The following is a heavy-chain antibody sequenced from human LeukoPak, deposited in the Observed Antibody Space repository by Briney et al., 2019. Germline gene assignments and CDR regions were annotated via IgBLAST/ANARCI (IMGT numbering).Heavy chain of an antibody. CDR3: ARDLPPLYDFWSGIRNWFDP. J-gene: IGHJ5*02. V-gene: IGHV4-34*01. CDR2: INHSGST. CDR1: GGSFSGYY. D-gene: IGHD3-3*01. Sequence: PSETMSLTCAVYGGSFSGYYWSWIRQPPGKGLERIGEINHSGSTNYNPSLKSRVTISVDTSKNQFSLKLSSVTAADTAVYYCARDLPPLYDFWSGIRNWFDPWGQGTLVTVSS.